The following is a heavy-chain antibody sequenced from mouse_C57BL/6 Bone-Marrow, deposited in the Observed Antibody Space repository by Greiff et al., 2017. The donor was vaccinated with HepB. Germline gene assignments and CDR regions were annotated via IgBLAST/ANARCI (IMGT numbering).Heavy chain of an antibody. D-gene: IGHD1-1*01. CDR3: ARAPLHITTVVATNFDY. V-gene: IGHV1-54*01. CDR2: INPGSGGT. Sequence: QVQLQQSGAELVRPGTSVKVSCKASGYAFTNYLIEWVKQRPGQGLEWIGVINPGSGGTNYNEKFKGKATLTADKSSSTAYMQLSSLTSEDSAVYFCARAPLHITTVVATNFDYWGQGTTLTVSS. J-gene: IGHJ2*01. CDR1: GYAFTNYL.